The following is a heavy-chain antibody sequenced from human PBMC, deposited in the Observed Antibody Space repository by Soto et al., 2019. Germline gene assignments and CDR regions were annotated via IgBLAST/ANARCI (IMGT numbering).Heavy chain of an antibody. D-gene: IGHD3-22*01. CDR2: ISGSGGST. CDR1: GFTFSSYA. Sequence: EVQLLESGGGLVQPGGSLRLSCAASGFTFSSYAMSWVRQAPGKGLEWVSAISGSGGSTYYADSVKGRFTISRDNSKNTLYLQMNSLRAEDTAVYYCANPSRAYYYDSSHFDYWGQGTLVTVSS. CDR3: ANPSRAYYYDSSHFDY. V-gene: IGHV3-23*01. J-gene: IGHJ4*02.